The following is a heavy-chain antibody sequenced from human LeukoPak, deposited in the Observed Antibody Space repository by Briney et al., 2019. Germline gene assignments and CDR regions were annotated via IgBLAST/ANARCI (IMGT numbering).Heavy chain of an antibody. CDR3: ARGGWSGYSDAFDI. Sequence: GGSLRLSCAASGFTFSSSSMNWVRQAPGKGLEWVSSISRSSSDTYYADSVKGRFTISRDNAKNSLYLQMNGLRAEDTAVYYCARGGWSGYSDAFDIWGQGTMVTVSS. D-gene: IGHD3-3*01. CDR1: GFTFSSSS. V-gene: IGHV3-21*01. J-gene: IGHJ3*02. CDR2: ISRSSSDT.